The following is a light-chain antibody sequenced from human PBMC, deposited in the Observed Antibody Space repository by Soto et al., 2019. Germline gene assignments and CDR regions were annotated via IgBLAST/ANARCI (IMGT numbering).Light chain of an antibody. J-gene: IGLJ1*01. Sequence: QSVLTQPASVSGSPGQSITISCTGSSSDLGAYNYVSWFQQYPGKAPKLIISEVSNRPSGVSNRFSGSKSGTAASLTISGLQTEDEADYFCFSFTTDWTHVFGTGTKVTVL. CDR1: SSDLGAYNY. CDR2: EVS. V-gene: IGLV2-14*01. CDR3: FSFTTDWTHV.